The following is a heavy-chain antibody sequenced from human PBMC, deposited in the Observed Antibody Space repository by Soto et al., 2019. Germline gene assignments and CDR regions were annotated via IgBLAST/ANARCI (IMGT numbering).Heavy chain of an antibody. D-gene: IGHD3-22*01. V-gene: IGHV1-18*01. CDR3: ARAFYYYDNSGLAY. CDR1: GCTFTSYG. J-gene: IGHJ4*02. CDR2: INIYSGDA. Sequence: QVRLEQSGPEVKKTGASVKVSCKASGCTFTSYGISWVRQAPGQGLEWMGWINIYSGDANYAQSFQDRVTMTRDTSTNTVYMEMRTLRSDDTAVYYCARAFYYYDNSGLAYWGQGTLVTVSS.